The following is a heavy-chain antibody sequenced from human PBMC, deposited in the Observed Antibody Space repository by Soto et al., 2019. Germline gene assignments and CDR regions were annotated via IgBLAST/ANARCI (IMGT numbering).Heavy chain of an antibody. CDR1: GFTFSSYG. V-gene: IGHV3-33*01. D-gene: IGHD6-6*01. CDR2: IWYDGSNK. CDR3: ARDGGEYSRNGDYGMDV. J-gene: IGHJ6*02. Sequence: GGSLRLSCAASGFTFSSYGMHWVRQAPGKGLEWVAVIWYDGSNKYYADSVKGRFTISRDNSKNTLYLQMNSLRAEDTAVYYCARDGGEYSRNGDYGMDVWGQGTTVTVSS.